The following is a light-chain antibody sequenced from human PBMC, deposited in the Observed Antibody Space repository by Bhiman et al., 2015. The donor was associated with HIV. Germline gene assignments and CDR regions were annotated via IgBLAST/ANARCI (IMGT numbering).Light chain of an antibody. CDR2: QDT. Sequence: SYELTQPPSVSVSPGQTASVTCSGDNLGNKYTSWYQQKPGQSPVLVIYQDTKRPSGIPERFSGSNSGNTATLTVSGTQAMDEADYYCQSADSSGSYYVFGTGTKVTVL. J-gene: IGLJ1*01. V-gene: IGLV3-1*01. CDR1: NLGNKY. CDR3: QSADSSGSYYV.